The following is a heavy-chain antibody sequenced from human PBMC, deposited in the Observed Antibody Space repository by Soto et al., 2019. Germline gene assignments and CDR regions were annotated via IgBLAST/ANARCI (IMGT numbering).Heavy chain of an antibody. CDR1: GFTFSSYA. J-gene: IGHJ4*02. CDR3: AKASYYYHSSGSLGLDY. Sequence: GGSLRLSCAASGFTFSSYAMSWVRQAPGKGLEWVSAISGSGGSTYYADSVKGRFTISRDNSKNTLYLQMNSLRAEDTAVYYCAKASYYYHSSGSLGLDYWGQGTLVTVSS. D-gene: IGHD3-22*01. V-gene: IGHV3-23*01. CDR2: ISGSGGST.